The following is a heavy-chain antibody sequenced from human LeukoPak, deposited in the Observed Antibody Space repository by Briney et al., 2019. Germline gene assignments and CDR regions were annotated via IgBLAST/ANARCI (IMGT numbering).Heavy chain of an antibody. Sequence: GGSLRLSCAASGFSFTTYWMSWVRQAPGKGLEWVANIKQDGTEKYYVDSVKGRFTISRDNAKNSLYLQMNSMRVEDTAVYYCTRLAKYFYGSETYYFFEHWGQGTPVTASS. V-gene: IGHV3-7*01. D-gene: IGHD3-10*01. CDR1: GFSFTTYW. CDR2: IKQDGTEK. CDR3: TRLAKYFYGSETYYFFEH. J-gene: IGHJ4*02.